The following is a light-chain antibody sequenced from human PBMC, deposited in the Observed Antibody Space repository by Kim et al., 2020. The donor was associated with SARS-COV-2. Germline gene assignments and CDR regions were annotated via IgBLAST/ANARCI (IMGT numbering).Light chain of an antibody. V-gene: IGKV3-11*01. CDR2: ESS. J-gene: IGKJ5*01. Sequence: DIVLTQSPATLSVSPGERATLSCRASQIINNYLAWYQQKPGQAPRLLIYESSHRATGIPARFSGSGSGTDFTLTISSLEPEDFAVYYCQQRRDWPRITFGQGTRLEIK. CDR1: QIINNY. CDR3: QQRRDWPRIT.